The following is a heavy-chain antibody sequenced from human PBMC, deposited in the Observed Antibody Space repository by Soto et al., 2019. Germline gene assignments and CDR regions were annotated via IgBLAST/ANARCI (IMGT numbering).Heavy chain of an antibody. D-gene: IGHD2-15*01. Sequence: QVQLVESGGGVVQPGRSLRLSCTASGFTFSNYAMHWVRQAPGKGLEWVAVMSYDGSNEYYADSVKGRFTISRDNSKNTLYLQMNSLRVEDTAVFYCARDWAAYCSAATCYSYFDYWGQGTLVTVSS. V-gene: IGHV3-30-3*01. J-gene: IGHJ4*02. CDR2: MSYDGSNE. CDR1: GFTFSNYA. CDR3: ARDWAAYCSAATCYSYFDY.